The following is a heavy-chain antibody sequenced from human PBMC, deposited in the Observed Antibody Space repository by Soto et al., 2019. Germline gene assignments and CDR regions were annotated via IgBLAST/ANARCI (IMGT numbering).Heavy chain of an antibody. V-gene: IGHV3-23*01. CDR1: GFTFSSYA. CDR2: ISGSGVST. J-gene: IGHJ5*02. CDR3: PKGYSSSPRNWFDP. D-gene: IGHD6-13*01. Sequence: GGSLRLSCAASGFTFSSYAMSWVRQAPGKGLEWVSAISGSGVSTYYADSVKGRFTISRDNSKNTLYLQMNSLRAEDTAVYYCPKGYSSSPRNWFDPWGPRTLLAVST.